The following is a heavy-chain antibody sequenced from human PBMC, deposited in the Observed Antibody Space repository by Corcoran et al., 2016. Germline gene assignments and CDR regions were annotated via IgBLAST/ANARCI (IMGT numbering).Heavy chain of an antibody. D-gene: IGHD5-12*01. J-gene: IGHJ6*02. V-gene: IGHV1-69*06. CDR2: IIPIFGTA. CDR3: AKPSPEANYYYYGMDF. Sequence: QVQLVQSGAEVKKPVSSVKVSCKASGGTFSSYAISWVRPAPGQGLEWMGGIIPIFGTANYAQKFQGRVTITADKSTSTAYMELSSLRSEDTAVYYCAKPSPEANYYYYGMDFWGQGTTVTVSS. CDR1: GGTFSSYA.